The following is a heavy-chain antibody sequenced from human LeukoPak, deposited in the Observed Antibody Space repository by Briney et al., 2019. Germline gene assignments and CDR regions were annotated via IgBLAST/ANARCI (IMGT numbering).Heavy chain of an antibody. CDR3: ARSIYSGAGYYYYYMDV. J-gene: IGHJ6*03. V-gene: IGHV6-1*01. Sequence: SQTLSLTCAISGDSVSSNSAAWNWIRQSPSRGLEWLGRTYYRSKWYNDYAVSVKSRITINPDTSKNQFSLQLNSVTPEDTAVYYCARSIYSGAGYYYYYMDVWGKGTTVTVSS. D-gene: IGHD2-21*01. CDR2: TYYRSKWYN. CDR1: GDSVSSNSAA.